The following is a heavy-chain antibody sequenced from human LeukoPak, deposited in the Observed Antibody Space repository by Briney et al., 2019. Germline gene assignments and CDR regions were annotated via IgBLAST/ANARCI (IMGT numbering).Heavy chain of an antibody. D-gene: IGHD6-19*01. CDR3: ARVWVYSGTSSNWFDP. CDR1: GYTFTSYD. Sequence: GASVKVSCKASGYTFTSYDINWVRQATGQGLEWMGWMNPNSGNTGYAQKFQGRVTITRNTSISTAYMELSSLRSEDTAVYYCARVWVYSGTSSNWFDPWGQGTLVTVSS. CDR2: MNPNSGNT. V-gene: IGHV1-8*03. J-gene: IGHJ5*02.